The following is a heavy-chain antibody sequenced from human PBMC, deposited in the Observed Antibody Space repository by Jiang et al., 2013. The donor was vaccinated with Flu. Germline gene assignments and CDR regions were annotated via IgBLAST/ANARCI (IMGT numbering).Heavy chain of an antibody. V-gene: IGHV6-1*01. CDR3: ARDRVIAAAIAYYYYGMDV. CDR1: GDSVSSNSAA. J-gene: IGHJ6*02. Sequence: QTLSLTCAISGDSVSSNSAAWNWIRQSPSRGLEWLGRTYYRSKWYNDYAVSVKSRITINPDTSKNQFSLQLNSVTPEDTAVYYCARDRVIAAAIAYYYYGMDVWGQGTTVTVSS. D-gene: IGHD6-13*01. CDR2: TYYRSKWYN.